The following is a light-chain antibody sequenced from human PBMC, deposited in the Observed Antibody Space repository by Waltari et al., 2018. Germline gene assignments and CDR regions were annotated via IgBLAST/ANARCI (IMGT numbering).Light chain of an antibody. CDR1: ALTQKY. CDR3: YSTDSSGYV. Sequence: SYELTQAPSASVSPGQTTRITCSEDALTQKYVYWYQQKPGQAPMLVIYDDSKRPSGIPERFSGSTSGTLATLTISGAHVEDEGDYYCYSTDSSGYVFATGTKVTVL. J-gene: IGLJ1*01. V-gene: IGLV3-10*01. CDR2: DDS.